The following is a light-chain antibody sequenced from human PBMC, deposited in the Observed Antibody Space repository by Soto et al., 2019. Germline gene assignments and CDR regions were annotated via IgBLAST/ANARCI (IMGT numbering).Light chain of an antibody. CDR1: SGSVSTNYY. Sequence: QTVVTQEPSFSVSPGRTVTLTCGLSSGSVSTNYYPSWYQQTPGQTPRTLIYTTNTRSSGVPDRFSGSILGNKAALTITGAQADDESVYYCVLYMGSGIWVFGGGTKLTVL. J-gene: IGLJ3*02. CDR2: TTN. V-gene: IGLV8-61*01. CDR3: VLYMGSGIWV.